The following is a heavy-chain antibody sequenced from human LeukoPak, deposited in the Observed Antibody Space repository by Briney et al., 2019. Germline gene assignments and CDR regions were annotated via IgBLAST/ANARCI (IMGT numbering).Heavy chain of an antibody. D-gene: IGHD3-9*01. J-gene: IGHJ4*02. Sequence: GGTLRLSCAASGFTFSSYGMHWVRQAPGKGLEWVAFIRYDGSNKYYADPAKGRFTISRDNSKNTLYLQMNSLRAEDTAVYYCAKSGWLSVYFDYWGQGTLVTVSS. CDR1: GFTFSSYG. CDR3: AKSGWLSVYFDY. V-gene: IGHV3-30*02. CDR2: IRYDGSNK.